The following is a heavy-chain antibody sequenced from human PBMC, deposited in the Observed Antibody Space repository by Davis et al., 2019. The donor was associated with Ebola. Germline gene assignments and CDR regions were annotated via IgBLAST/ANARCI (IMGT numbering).Heavy chain of an antibody. J-gene: IGHJ6*02. CDR3: ARGLPKYGMDV. Sequence: PSETLSLTCTVSGGSISSSSYYWGWIRQPPGKGLEWIGSIYYSGSTYYNPSLKSRVTISVDTSKNQFSLKLSSVTAADTAVYYCARGLPKYGMDVWGQGTTVTVSS. V-gene: IGHV4-39*07. CDR2: IYYSGST. CDR1: GGSISSSSYY.